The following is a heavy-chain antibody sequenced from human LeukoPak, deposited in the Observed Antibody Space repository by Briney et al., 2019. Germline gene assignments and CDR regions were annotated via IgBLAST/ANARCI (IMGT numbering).Heavy chain of an antibody. V-gene: IGHV3-33*01. J-gene: IGHJ4*02. D-gene: IGHD1-26*01. CDR1: GFTFSSYG. CDR3: ARGEGHNSGSYLN. CDR2: IWYDGSNK. Sequence: GRSLRLSCEASGFTFSSYGMHWVRQAPGKGLEWVAVIWYDGSNKYYADSVKGRFTISRDNSKNTVYLQMNSLRAEDTAVYYCARGEGHNSGSYLNWGQGTLVTVSP.